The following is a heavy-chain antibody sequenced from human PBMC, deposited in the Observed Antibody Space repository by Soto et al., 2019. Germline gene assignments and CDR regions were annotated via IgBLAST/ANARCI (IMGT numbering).Heavy chain of an antibody. Sequence: ASVKVSCKASGYTFTSYDINWVRQATGQGIEWMGWMNPNSGNTGYAQKFQGRVTMTRNTSISTAYMELSSLRSEDTAVYYCARLVTVAYFSGNWFDPWGQGTLVTVSS. D-gene: IGHD2-21*01. V-gene: IGHV1-8*01. CDR3: ARLVTVAYFSGNWFDP. CDR1: GYTFTSYD. J-gene: IGHJ5*02. CDR2: MNPNSGNT.